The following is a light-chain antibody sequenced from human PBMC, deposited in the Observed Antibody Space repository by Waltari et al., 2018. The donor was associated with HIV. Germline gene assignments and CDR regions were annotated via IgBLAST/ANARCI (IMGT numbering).Light chain of an antibody. CDR3: QQSYSIPLT. V-gene: IGKV1-39*01. J-gene: IGKJ4*01. CDR1: QSISTY. CDR2: AAS. Sequence: DIQMTQSPSSLSASGGDRVTIPCRASQSISTYLNWYQQKPGKAPQLLIYAASNLPSGVPSTFSGSGSRTEFTLTISSLQREDFATYYCQQSYSIPLTFGGGTKVEIK.